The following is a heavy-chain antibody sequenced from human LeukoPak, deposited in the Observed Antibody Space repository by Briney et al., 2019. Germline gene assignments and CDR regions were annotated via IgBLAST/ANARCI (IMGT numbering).Heavy chain of an antibody. Sequence: PGGSLRLSCAASGFTFDDYAMHWVRQAPGKGLEWVSGISWNSGSTGYADSVKGRFTISRDNAKNSLYLQMNSLRAEDTAVYYCAKDLYGVGYYFDYWGQGTLVTVSS. CDR2: ISWNSGST. V-gene: IGHV3-9*01. CDR1: GFTFDDYA. J-gene: IGHJ4*02. CDR3: AKDLYGVGYYFDY. D-gene: IGHD2-8*01.